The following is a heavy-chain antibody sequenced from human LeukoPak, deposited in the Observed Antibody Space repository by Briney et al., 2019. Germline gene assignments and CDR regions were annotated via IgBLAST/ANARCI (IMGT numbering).Heavy chain of an antibody. CDR3: ATDWGYSSGWYSRSGFDY. J-gene: IGHJ4*02. Sequence: ASVKVSCKVSGYTLTELSMHWVRQAPGKGLEWMGGFDPEDGETIYAQKFQGRVTMTEHTSTDTAYMELSSLRSEDTAVYYCATDWGYSSGWYSRSGFDYWGQGTLVTVSS. V-gene: IGHV1-24*01. CDR1: GYTLTELS. D-gene: IGHD6-19*01. CDR2: FDPEDGET.